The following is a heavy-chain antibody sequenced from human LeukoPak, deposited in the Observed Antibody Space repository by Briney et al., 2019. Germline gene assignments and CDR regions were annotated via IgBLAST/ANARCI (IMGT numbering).Heavy chain of an antibody. CDR3: ARVSGSYFENYYYMDV. Sequence: SETLSLTCTVSGGSISSYYWSWIRQPPGKGLEWIGYIYYSGSTNYNPSLKSRVAISVDTSKNQFSLKLSSVTAADTAVYYCARVSGSYFENYYYMDVWGKGTTVTVSS. CDR1: GGSISSYY. V-gene: IGHV4-59*01. D-gene: IGHD1-26*01. CDR2: IYYSGST. J-gene: IGHJ6*03.